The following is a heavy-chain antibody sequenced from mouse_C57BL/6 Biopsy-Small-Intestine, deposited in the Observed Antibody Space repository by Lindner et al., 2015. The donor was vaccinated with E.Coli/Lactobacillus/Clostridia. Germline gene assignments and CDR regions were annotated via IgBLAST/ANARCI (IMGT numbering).Heavy chain of an antibody. Sequence: VQLQESGAELVRPGTSVKVSCKASGYAFTNYLIEWVKQRPGQGLEWIGVINPGSGGTNYNEKFKGKATLTADKSSSTAYMQLSSLTSEDSAVYFCARSGYYGDYYAMDYWGRGTSVTVSS. CDR2: INPGSGGT. CDR3: ARSGYYGDYYAMDY. D-gene: IGHD1-1*01. V-gene: IGHV1-54*01. CDR1: GYAFTNYL. J-gene: IGHJ4*01.